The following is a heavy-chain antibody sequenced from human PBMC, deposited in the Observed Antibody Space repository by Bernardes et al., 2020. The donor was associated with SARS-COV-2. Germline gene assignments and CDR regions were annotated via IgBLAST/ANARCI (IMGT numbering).Heavy chain of an antibody. Sequence: ASVKVSCKASGYTFPSYGISWVRQAPGQGLEWMGWISAYNGNTNYAQKLQGRVTMTTDTSTSTAYMELRSLRSDDTAVYYCARDHRDFDWLPFDYWGQGTLVTVSS. J-gene: IGHJ4*02. CDR2: ISAYNGNT. CDR3: ARDHRDFDWLPFDY. CDR1: GYTFPSYG. V-gene: IGHV1-18*01. D-gene: IGHD3-9*01.